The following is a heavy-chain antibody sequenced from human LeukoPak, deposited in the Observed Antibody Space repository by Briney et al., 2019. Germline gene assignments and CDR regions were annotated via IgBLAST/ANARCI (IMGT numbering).Heavy chain of an antibody. D-gene: IGHD6-6*01. Sequence: PSETLSLTCAVSGYSISSGYDWGWLRQPPGKGLEWIGSIYHSGSTYYNPSLKRRVTISVDTAKNHFSLKLSSVTAADTAVYYCASRYYSSSSYYWGQGTLVTVSS. CDR1: GYSISSGYD. J-gene: IGHJ4*02. CDR3: ASRYYSSSSYY. CDR2: IYHSGST. V-gene: IGHV4-38-2*01.